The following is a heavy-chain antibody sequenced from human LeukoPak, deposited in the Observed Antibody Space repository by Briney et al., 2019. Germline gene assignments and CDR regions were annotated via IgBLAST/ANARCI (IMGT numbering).Heavy chain of an antibody. J-gene: IGHJ5*02. CDR3: ATENYGDYKSPNWFDP. V-gene: IGHV4-39*01. CDR1: CGSISSSSCY. D-gene: IGHD4-17*01. Sequence: SSETLSLTCTVSCGSISSSSCYWGWIRRPPGKGLEWIGSIYYSGSTYYNPSLKSRVTISVDTSKNQFSLKLSSVTAADTAVYYCATENYGDYKSPNWFDPWGQGTLVTVSS. CDR2: IYYSGST.